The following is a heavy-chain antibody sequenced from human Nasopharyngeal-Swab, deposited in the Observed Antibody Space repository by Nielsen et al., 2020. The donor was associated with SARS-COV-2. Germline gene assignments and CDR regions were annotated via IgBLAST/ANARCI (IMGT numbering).Heavy chain of an antibody. CDR2: ISHDGSNK. D-gene: IGHD3-22*01. CDR1: GFTFSSYG. J-gene: IGHJ3*02. V-gene: IGHV3-30*18. Sequence: GESLKISCAASGFTFSSYGMHWVRQAPGKGLEWVAVISHDGSNKYYADSVKGRFTISRDNSENTLYLQMNSLRAEDTAVYYCAKGSYYYDSYGAFDIWGQGTMVTVSS. CDR3: AKGSYYYDSYGAFDI.